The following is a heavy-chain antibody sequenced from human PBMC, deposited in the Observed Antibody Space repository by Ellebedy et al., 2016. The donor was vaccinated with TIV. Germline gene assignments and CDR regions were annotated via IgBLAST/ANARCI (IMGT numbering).Heavy chain of an antibody. CDR3: ARVLSMVRGGYNLFDP. Sequence: AASVKVSCKASGYTFTSYDINWVRQTTRQGLEWMGWMNPNSGNTGYAQKFQGRVTMTRNTSITTAYMELSSLGSEDTAVYYCARVLSMVRGGYNLFDPWGQGTLVTVSS. CDR2: MNPNSGNT. CDR1: GYTFTSYD. V-gene: IGHV1-8*01. D-gene: IGHD3-10*01. J-gene: IGHJ5*02.